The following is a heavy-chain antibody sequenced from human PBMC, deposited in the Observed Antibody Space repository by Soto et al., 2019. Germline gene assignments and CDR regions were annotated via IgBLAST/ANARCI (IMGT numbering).Heavy chain of an antibody. J-gene: IGHJ4*02. V-gene: IGHV3-48*02. Sequence: GGSLRLSCAASGCTFSSYSMNWVRQAPGKGQEWVAYISSSSSTIYYAVSVKGRFTISTDNAKNSLYLQMNSLRDEDTAVYYCARSAALYSSIWLFDYWGQGTLVTVSS. D-gene: IGHD6-13*01. CDR2: ISSSSSTI. CDR3: ARSAALYSSIWLFDY. CDR1: GCTFSSYS.